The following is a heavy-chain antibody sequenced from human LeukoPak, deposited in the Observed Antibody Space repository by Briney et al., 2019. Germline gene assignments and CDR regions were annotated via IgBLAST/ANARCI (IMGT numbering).Heavy chain of an antibody. Sequence: GGSLRLSCAASGFTFSSYGMHWVRQAPGKGLEWVAVIWYDGSNKYYADSVKGRFTISRDNSKNTLYLQMNSLRAEDTAVYYCARDSRYCSSTSCYNWFDPWGQGTLVTVSS. CDR2: IWYDGSNK. J-gene: IGHJ5*02. CDR3: ARDSRYCSSTSCYNWFDP. D-gene: IGHD2-2*01. CDR1: GFTFSSYG. V-gene: IGHV3-33*01.